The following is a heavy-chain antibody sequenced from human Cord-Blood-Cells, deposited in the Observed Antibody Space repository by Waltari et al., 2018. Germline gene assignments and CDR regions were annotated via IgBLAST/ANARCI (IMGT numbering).Heavy chain of an antibody. Sequence: QVQLQESGPGLVKPSETLSLTCTVSGGSISSYYWSWIRQPPGKGLEWIGYIYYSGSTHYNPSLKSRVTISVDTSKNQFSLKLSSVTAADTAVYYCARLGYCSGGSCYTHGAFDIWGQGTMVTVSS. D-gene: IGHD2-15*01. CDR3: ARLGYCSGGSCYTHGAFDI. CDR1: GGSISSYY. CDR2: IYYSGST. J-gene: IGHJ3*02. V-gene: IGHV4-59*08.